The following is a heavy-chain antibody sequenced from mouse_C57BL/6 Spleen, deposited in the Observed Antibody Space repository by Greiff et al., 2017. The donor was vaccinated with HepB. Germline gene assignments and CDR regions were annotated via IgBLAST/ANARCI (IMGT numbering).Heavy chain of an antibody. Sequence: EVHLVESGGGLVQPKGSLKLSCAASGFSFNTYAMNWVRQAPGKGLEWVARIRSKSNNYATYYADSVKDRFTISRDDSESMLYLQMNNLKTEDTAMYYCVRGGLRRGYAMDYWGQGTSVTVSS. V-gene: IGHV10-1*01. D-gene: IGHD2-4*01. CDR3: VRGGLRRGYAMDY. J-gene: IGHJ4*01. CDR2: IRSKSNNYAT. CDR1: GFSFNTYA.